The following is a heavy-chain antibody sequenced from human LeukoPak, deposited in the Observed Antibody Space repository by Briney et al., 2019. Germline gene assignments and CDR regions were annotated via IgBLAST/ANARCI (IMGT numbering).Heavy chain of an antibody. D-gene: IGHD4/OR15-4a*01. V-gene: IGHV3-30*12. Sequence: PGGSLRLSCTASGFTFRSYGMHWVRQAPGKGLEWLAFIQSDGGNKYYADSVKGRFTISRDNSKNTLYLQMNSLRAEDTAVYYCARRAGAYSHPYDYWGQGTLVTVSS. J-gene: IGHJ4*02. CDR3: ARRAGAYSHPYDY. CDR2: IQSDGGNK. CDR1: GFTFRSYG.